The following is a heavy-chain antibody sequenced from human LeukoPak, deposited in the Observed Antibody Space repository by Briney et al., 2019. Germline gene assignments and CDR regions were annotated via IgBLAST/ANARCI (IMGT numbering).Heavy chain of an antibody. CDR3: AKDIVSTGSYAKGYFQH. Sequence: GGSLRLSCAASGFTFDDYTMHWVRQAPGKGLEWVSLISWDVGSTYYADSVKGRFTISRDNNKNSLYLQMNSLRTEDTALYYCAKDIVSTGSYAKGYFQHWGQGTLVTVSS. V-gene: IGHV3-43*01. D-gene: IGHD1-26*01. J-gene: IGHJ1*01. CDR2: ISWDVGST. CDR1: GFTFDDYT.